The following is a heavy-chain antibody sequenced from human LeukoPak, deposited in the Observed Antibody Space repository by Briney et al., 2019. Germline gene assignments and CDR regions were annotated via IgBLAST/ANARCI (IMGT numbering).Heavy chain of an antibody. CDR1: GFTFSSYA. CDR3: ARPSGWEYGFDP. CDR2: ISGSGGST. V-gene: IGHV3-23*01. J-gene: IGHJ5*02. Sequence: GGSLRLSCAASGFTFSSYAMSWVRQAPGKGLKWVSAISGSGGSTYYADSVKGRFTISRDNAKNTLYLQMNSLRAEDTAVYYCARPSGWEYGFDPWGQGTLVTVSS. D-gene: IGHD1-26*01.